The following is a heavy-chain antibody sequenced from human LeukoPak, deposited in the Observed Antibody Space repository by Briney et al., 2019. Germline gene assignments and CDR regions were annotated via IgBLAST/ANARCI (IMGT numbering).Heavy chain of an antibody. J-gene: IGHJ4*02. CDR1: GFTFSSYW. D-gene: IGHD2-15*01. V-gene: IGHV3-23*01. CDR3: AKGLVAAKYYFDY. CDR2: ISGSGGST. Sequence: PGGSLRLSCAASGFTFSSYWMHWVRQAPGKGLEWVSAISGSGGSTYYADSVKGRFTISRDNSKNTLYLQMNSLRAEDTAVYYCAKGLVAAKYYFDYWGQGTLVTVSS.